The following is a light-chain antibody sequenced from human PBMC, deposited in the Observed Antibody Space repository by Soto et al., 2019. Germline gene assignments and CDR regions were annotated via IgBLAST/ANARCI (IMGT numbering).Light chain of an antibody. J-gene: IGKJ4*01. V-gene: IGKV3-20*01. CDR3: QHYNDWPLT. Sequence: VLTQSPGTLSLSPGERATLSCRASQSVSSTYFAWYQQKPGQAPRLLIYGTSSRAAGIPARFSGSGSGTDFTLTISSLQSEDFAVYYCQHYNDWPLTFGGGTNVDIK. CDR2: GTS. CDR1: QSVSSTY.